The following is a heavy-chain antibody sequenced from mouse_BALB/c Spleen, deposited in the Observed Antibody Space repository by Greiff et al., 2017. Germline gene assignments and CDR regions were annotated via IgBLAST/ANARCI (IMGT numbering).Heavy chain of an antibody. V-gene: IGHV5-6-4*01. J-gene: IGHJ4*01. CDR3: TRDRELTAYYAMDY. D-gene: IGHD4-1*01. CDR1: GFTFSSYT. CDR2: ISSGGSYT. Sequence: EVQLVESGGGLVKPGGSLKLSCAASGFTFSSYTMSWVRQTPEKRLEWVATISSGGSYTYYPDSVKGRFTISRDNATNTLYLQMSSLKSEDTAMYYCTRDRELTAYYAMDYWGQGTSVTVSS.